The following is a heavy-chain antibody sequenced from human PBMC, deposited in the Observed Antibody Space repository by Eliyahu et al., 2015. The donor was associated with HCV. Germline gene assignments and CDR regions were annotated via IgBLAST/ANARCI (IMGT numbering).Heavy chain of an antibody. CDR3: AKDMGPYYYGSGSRKFQRVYYYYYYGMDV. D-gene: IGHD3-10*01. CDR1: GFTFDDYA. V-gene: IGHV3-9*01. CDR2: ISWNSGSI. Sequence: EVQLVESGGGLVQPGRSLRLXCAASGFTFDDYAMPWVRXXPGXGXEWVSGISWNSGSIGYADSVKGRFTISRDNAKNSLYLQMNSLRAEDTALYYCAKDMGPYYYGSGSRKFQRVYYYYYYGMDVWGQGTTVTVSS. J-gene: IGHJ6*02.